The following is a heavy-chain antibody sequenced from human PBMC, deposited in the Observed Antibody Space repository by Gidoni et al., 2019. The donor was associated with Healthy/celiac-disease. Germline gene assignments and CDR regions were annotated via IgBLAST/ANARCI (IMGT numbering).Heavy chain of an antibody. CDR1: GGSFSGYY. CDR2: INHSGST. D-gene: IGHD6-19*01. J-gene: IGHJ3*02. CDR3: ARVPIGSGWYDDAFDI. Sequence: QVQLQQWGAGLLKPSETLSLTCAVYGGSFSGYYWSWIRQPPGKGLEWIGEINHSGSTNYNPSLKSRVTISVDMSKNQFSLKLSSVTAADTAVYYCARVPIGSGWYDDAFDIWGQGTMVTVSS. V-gene: IGHV4-34*01.